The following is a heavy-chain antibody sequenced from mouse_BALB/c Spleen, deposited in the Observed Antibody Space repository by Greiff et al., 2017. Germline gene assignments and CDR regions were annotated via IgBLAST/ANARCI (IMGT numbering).Heavy chain of an antibody. CDR2: INPYNDGT. CDR3: ARDEVYRDFAY. D-gene: IGHD2-14*01. Sequence: EVKLLESGPELVKPGASVKMSCKASGYTFTSYVMHWVKQKPGQGLEWIGYINPYNDGTKYNEKFKGKATLTSDKSSSTAYMELSSLTSEDSAVYYCARDEVYRDFAYWGQGTLVTVSA. V-gene: IGHV1-14*01. CDR1: GYTFTSYV. J-gene: IGHJ3*01.